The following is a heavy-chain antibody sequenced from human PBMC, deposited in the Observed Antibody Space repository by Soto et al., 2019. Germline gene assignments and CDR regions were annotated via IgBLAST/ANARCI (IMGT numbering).Heavy chain of an antibody. CDR2: IYNSGRT. J-gene: IGHJ4*02. V-gene: IGHV4-59*08. CDR1: GGSISSYY. CDR3: ARRYGYSFDY. Sequence: QVQLQESGPGLVKPSETLSLTCTVSGGSISSYYWCWIRQPPGKGLEWIGYIYNSGRTNYNPSLKSRVTTSVDTSKNQFSLKLSSVTAADTAVYYCARRYGYSFDYWGQGTLVTVSS. D-gene: IGHD1-1*01.